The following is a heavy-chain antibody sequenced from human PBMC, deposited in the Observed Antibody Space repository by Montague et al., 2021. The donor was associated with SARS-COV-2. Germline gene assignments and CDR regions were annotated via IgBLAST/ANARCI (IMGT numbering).Heavy chain of an antibody. CDR3: ARAVPYVFKPLKYFDY. CDR2: ISSSGSTI. V-gene: IGHV3-48*03. J-gene: IGHJ4*02. CDR1: GFTFSSYS. D-gene: IGHD3-16*01. Sequence: SLRLSCAASGFTFSSYSMNWVRQAPGKGLEWVSYISSSGSTIYYADSVKGRFTISRDNAKNSLYLQMNSLRAEDTAVYYCARAVPYVFKPLKYFDYWGQGTLVTVSS.